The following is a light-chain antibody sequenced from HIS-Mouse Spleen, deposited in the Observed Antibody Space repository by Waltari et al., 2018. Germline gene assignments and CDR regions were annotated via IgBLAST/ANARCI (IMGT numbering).Light chain of an antibody. J-gene: IGKJ2*01. CDR1: QSVLYSSNNKNY. V-gene: IGKV4-1*01. Sequence: DIVMTQSPDSLAVSLGESATINCKSSQSVLYSSNNKNYLAWYQQKPGQPPKLLIYWSTTRESGVPDRFSGSGSETDFTLTISSLQAEDVAVYYCQQYYSTPYTFGQGTKLEIK. CDR3: QQYYSTPYT. CDR2: WST.